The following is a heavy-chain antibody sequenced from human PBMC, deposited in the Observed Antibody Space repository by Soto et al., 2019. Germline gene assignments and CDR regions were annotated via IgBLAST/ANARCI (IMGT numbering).Heavy chain of an antibody. CDR1: GFTFSSYW. Sequence: EVQLVESGGGLVQPGGSLRLSCAASGFTFSSYWMHWVRQAPGKGLVWVSRINSDGSSTSYADSVKGRFTISRANAKNTLYRQMNSLRVEDTAVYYCARGGSRNGYFDLGGRGTLVTVSS. CDR2: INSDGSST. V-gene: IGHV3-74*01. J-gene: IGHJ2*01. CDR3: ARGGSRNGYFDL. D-gene: IGHD1-26*01.